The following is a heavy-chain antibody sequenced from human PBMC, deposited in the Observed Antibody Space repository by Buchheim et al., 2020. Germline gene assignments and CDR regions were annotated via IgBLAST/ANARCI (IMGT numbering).Heavy chain of an antibody. V-gene: IGHV3-7*01. CDR3: ASGGEIVLMVYAPDY. CDR2: IKQDGSEK. Sequence: EVQLVESGGGLVQPGGSLRLSCAASGFTFSSYWMSWVRQAPGKGLEWVANIKQDGSEKYYVDSVKGRFTISRDNAQNSLYLQMNSLRAEDTAVYYCASGGEIVLMVYAPDYWGQGTL. D-gene: IGHD2-8*01. CDR1: GFTFSSYW. J-gene: IGHJ4*02.